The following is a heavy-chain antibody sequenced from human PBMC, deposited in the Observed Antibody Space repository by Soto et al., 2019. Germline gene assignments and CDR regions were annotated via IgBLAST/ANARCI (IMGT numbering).Heavy chain of an antibody. CDR2: ISGSGGST. D-gene: IGHD5-18*01. CDR3: AKDLPPQDTAMVWWDYFDY. J-gene: IGHJ4*02. Sequence: PQRLPYAAAGCNCVGYGSRWVSQTQGKGMEWVSAISGSGGSTYYADSVKGRFTISRDNSKNTLYLQMNSLRAEDTAVYYCAKDLPPQDTAMVWWDYFDYWGQGTLVTVSS. V-gene: IGHV3-23*01. CDR1: GCNCVGYG.